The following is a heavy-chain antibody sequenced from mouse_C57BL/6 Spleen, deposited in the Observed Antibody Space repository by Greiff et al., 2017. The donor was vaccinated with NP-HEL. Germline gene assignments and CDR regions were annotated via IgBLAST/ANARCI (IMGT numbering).Heavy chain of an antibody. D-gene: IGHD2-1*01. CDR2: IDPETGGT. J-gene: IGHJ4*01. CDR1: GYTFTDYE. CDR3: TKIFGKHYAMDY. Sequence: QVQLQQSGAELVRPGASVTLSCKASGYTFTDYEMHWVKQTPVHGLEWIGAIDPETGGTAYNQKFKGKAILTADKSSSTAYMELRSLTSEDSAVYNCTKIFGKHYAMDYWGQGTSVTVSS. V-gene: IGHV1-15*01.